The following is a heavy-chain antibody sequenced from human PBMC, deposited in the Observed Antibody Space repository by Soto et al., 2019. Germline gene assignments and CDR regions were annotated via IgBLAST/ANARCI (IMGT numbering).Heavy chain of an antibody. Sequence: GGSLRLSCAASGFTFSSYGMHWVRQAPGKGLEWVAVISYDGSNKYYADSVKGRFTISRDNSKNTLYLQMNSLRAEDTALFYCAKVRHYSSSSHYYYYMDVWGKGTTVTVSS. D-gene: IGHD6-6*01. J-gene: IGHJ6*03. CDR3: AKVRHYSSSSHYYYYMDV. CDR1: GFTFSSYG. V-gene: IGHV3-30*18. CDR2: ISYDGSNK.